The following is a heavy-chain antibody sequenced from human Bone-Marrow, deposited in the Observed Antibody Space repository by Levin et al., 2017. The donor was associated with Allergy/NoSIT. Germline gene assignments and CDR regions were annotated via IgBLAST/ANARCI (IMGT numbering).Heavy chain of an antibody. CDR1: GFTFRRFW. J-gene: IGHJ4*02. CDR2: IKQDGSEK. Sequence: SCAASGFTFRRFWMTWVRQAPGKGLEWVANIKQDGSEKYYVDSVKGRFTISRDNANNSVFLQMSSLRVEDTAMYYCARGQGTTWYEEDFDYWGQGTLVTVSS. D-gene: IGHD6-13*01. V-gene: IGHV3-7*01. CDR3: ARGQGTTWYEEDFDY.